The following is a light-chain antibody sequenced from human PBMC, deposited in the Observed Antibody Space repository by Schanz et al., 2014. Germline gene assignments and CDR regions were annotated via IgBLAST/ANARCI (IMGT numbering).Light chain of an antibody. CDR2: EVT. Sequence: QSALTQPPSASGSPGQSVTISCTGTSIDVGGYNYVSWYQQHPGKAPKLMIYEVTKRPSGVSDRFSGSKSGNTASLTISGLQAEDEADYYYQSFEYTLSSSVFGGGTKLTVL. CDR1: SIDVGGYNY. V-gene: IGLV2-8*01. CDR3: QSFEYTLSSSV. J-gene: IGLJ2*01.